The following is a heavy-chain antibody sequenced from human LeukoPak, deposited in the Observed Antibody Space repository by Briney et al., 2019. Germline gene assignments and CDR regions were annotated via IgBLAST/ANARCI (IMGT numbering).Heavy chain of an antibody. CDR3: ARPALGYCSSTSCSEDY. V-gene: IGHV4-34*01. D-gene: IGHD2-2*01. Sequence: PSETLSLTCAVYGGSFSGYYWSWIRQPPGKGLEWIGEINHSGSTNYNPSLKSRVTTSVDTSKNQFSLKLSSVTAADTAVFYCARPALGYCSSTSCSEDYWGQGTLVTVSS. CDR2: INHSGST. CDR1: GGSFSGYY. J-gene: IGHJ4*02.